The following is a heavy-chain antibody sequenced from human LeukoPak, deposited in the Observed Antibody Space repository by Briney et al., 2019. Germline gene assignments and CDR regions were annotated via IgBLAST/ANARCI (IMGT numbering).Heavy chain of an antibody. V-gene: IGHV1-69*13. D-gene: IGHD2-21*02. CDR3: ARCLRGGDFVAQDAFDI. J-gene: IGHJ3*02. CDR1: GGTFSDYA. Sequence: ASVKVSCKASGGTFSDYAFSWVRQAPGQGLEWMGQIYPVFSTANYAQKFQGRVTLTLDESTSTAYMELSSLRSEDTAVYYCARCLRGGDFVAQDAFDIWGQGTMVTVSS. CDR2: IYPVFSTA.